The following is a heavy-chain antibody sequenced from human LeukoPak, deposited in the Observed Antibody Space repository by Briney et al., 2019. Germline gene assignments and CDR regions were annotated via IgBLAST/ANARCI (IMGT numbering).Heavy chain of an antibody. CDR1: GGSFSGYY. CDR3: ARLHYGDYVVGALDI. J-gene: IGHJ3*02. V-gene: IGHV4-34*01. Sequence: PSETLSLTCAVYGGSFSGYYWSWIRQPPGKGLEWIGSIYYSGSTNYNPSLKSRVTISVDTSKNQFSLKLNSVTAADTAVYYCARLHYGDYVVGALDIWGQGTMVTVSS. D-gene: IGHD4-17*01. CDR2: IYYSGST.